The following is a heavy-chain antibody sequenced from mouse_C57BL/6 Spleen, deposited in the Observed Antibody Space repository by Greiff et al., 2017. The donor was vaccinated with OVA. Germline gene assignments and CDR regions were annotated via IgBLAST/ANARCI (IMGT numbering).Heavy chain of an antibody. Sequence: QVQLQQPGAELVKPGASVKMSCKASGYTFTSYWITWVKQRPGQGLEWIGDIYPGSGSTNYNEKFKSKATLTVDTSSSTAYMQLSSLTSEDSAVYYCARDTYYSNWRDYFDYWGQGTTLTVSS. CDR2: IYPGSGST. CDR1: GYTFTSYW. V-gene: IGHV1-55*01. J-gene: IGHJ2*01. D-gene: IGHD2-5*01. CDR3: ARDTYYSNWRDYFDY.